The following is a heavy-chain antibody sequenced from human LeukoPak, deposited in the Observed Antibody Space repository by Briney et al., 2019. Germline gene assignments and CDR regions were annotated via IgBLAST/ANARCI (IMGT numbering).Heavy chain of an antibody. J-gene: IGHJ3*02. CDR2: ISAYNGNT. D-gene: IGHD4-17*01. CDR3: ARDSVTTVTPDAFDI. V-gene: IGHV1-18*01. Sequence: ASVKVSCKASGYTFTSYGISWVRQAPGQGPEWVGWISAYNGNTNYAQKLQGRVIMTTDTSTSTAYMELRSLRSDDTAVYYCARDSVTTVTPDAFDIWGQGTMVTVSS. CDR1: GYTFTSYG.